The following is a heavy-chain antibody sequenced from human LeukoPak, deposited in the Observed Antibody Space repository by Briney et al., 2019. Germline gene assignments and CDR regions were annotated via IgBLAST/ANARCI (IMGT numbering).Heavy chain of an antibody. CDR1: GFTVTVNY. D-gene: IGHD3-16*01. J-gene: IGHJ4*02. V-gene: IGHV3-66*01. CDR3: AADFYTSYHLGY. CDR2: IYKSGTI. Sequence: PGGSLRLSCAVSGFTVTVNYMSWVRQAPGKGLEWVSIIYKSGTISYADSVKGRSIISRDGSTNTVSLLMTSLRVEDTAVYYCAADFYTSYHLGYWGQGTLVTVSS.